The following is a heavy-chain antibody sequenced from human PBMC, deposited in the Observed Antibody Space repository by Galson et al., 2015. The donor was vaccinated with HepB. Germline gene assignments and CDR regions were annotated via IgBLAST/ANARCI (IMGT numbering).Heavy chain of an antibody. CDR2: IWYDGSNK. V-gene: IGHV3-33*01. CDR3: ARGDGYSYGYPSDYYYYGMDV. CDR1: GSTFSSYG. Sequence: LRLSCAASGSTFSSYGMHWVRQAPGKGLEWVAVIWYDGSNKYYADSVKGRFTISRDNSKNTLYLQMNSLRAEDTAVYYCARGDGYSYGYPSDYYYYGMDVWGQGTTVTVSS. D-gene: IGHD5-18*01. J-gene: IGHJ6*02.